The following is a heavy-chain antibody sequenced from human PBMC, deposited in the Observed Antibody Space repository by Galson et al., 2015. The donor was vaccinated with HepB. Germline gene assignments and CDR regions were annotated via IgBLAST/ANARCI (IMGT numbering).Heavy chain of an antibody. D-gene: IGHD5-18*01. J-gene: IGHJ4*02. CDR2: ISYDGSNK. CDR3: AKDLEYNYGYIDY. Sequence: SLRLSCAASGFIFSGYGIHWVRQAPGKGLEWVAVISYDGSNKYYTDSVKGRFTISRDNSKNTVYLQMNSLRIEDTAVYYCAKDLEYNYGYIDYWGQGALVTVSS. CDR1: GFIFSGYG. V-gene: IGHV3-30*18.